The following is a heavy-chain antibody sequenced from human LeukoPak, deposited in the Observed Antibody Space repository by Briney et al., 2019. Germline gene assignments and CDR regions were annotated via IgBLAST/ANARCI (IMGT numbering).Heavy chain of an antibody. Sequence: ASVKVSCKASGYTFTSYDINWVRQATGQGLEWMGWMNPNSGNTGYAQKFKGRVTMTRNTSISTAYMELSSLRSEDTAVYYCARDGRRVHFPPFGYGMDVWGQGTTVTVSS. D-gene: IGHD1-26*01. V-gene: IGHV1-8*01. J-gene: IGHJ6*02. CDR2: MNPNSGNT. CDR1: GYTFTSYD. CDR3: ARDGRRVHFPPFGYGMDV.